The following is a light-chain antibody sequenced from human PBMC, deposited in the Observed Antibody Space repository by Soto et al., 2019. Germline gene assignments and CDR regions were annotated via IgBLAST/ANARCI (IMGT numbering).Light chain of an antibody. V-gene: IGLV1-40*01. Sequence: QSVLTQPPSVSGAPGQRVTISCTGTASSIAARYDVHWYQQIPGKAPKLLIYGNNNRPSGVPDRFSASKSGISASLAITGLQADDEADNYCQSYDNSLNEWVFGGGTKLTV. CDR3: QSYDNSLNEWV. CDR2: GNN. CDR1: ASSIAARYD. J-gene: IGLJ3*02.